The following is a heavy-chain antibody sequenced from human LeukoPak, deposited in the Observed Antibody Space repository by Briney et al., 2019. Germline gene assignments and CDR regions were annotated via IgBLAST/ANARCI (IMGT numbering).Heavy chain of an antibody. CDR1: GGTFSSYA. CDR3: ARVDWEGSGSYYFDY. V-gene: IGHV1-69*05. Sequence: ASVKVSCKASGGTFSSYAISWVRQAPGQGLEWMGGIIPIFGTANYAQKFQGRVTITTDESTSTAYMELSSLRSEDTAVYYCARVDWEGSGSYYFDYWGQGTLVTVSS. D-gene: IGHD1-26*01. J-gene: IGHJ4*02. CDR2: IIPIFGTA.